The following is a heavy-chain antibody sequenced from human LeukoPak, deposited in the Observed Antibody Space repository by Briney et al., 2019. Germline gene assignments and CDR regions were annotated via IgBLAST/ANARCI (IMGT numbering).Heavy chain of an antibody. CDR3: AKGRQWLWSPSSI. CDR1: GFTFSSYG. V-gene: IGHV3-30*18. D-gene: IGHD6-19*01. J-gene: IGHJ4*02. Sequence: GRSLRLSCAASGFTFSSYGMHWVRQAPGKGLEWVSVISYDGSNKYYADSVKGRFTISRDNSKNTLYLQMNSLRAEDTAVYYCAKGRQWLWSPSSIWGQGTLVTVSS. CDR2: ISYDGSNK.